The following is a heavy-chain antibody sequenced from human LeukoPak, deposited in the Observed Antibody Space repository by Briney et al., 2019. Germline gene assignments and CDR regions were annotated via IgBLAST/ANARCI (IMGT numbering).Heavy chain of an antibody. CDR3: ARDRGRTQYDI. CDR2: IKQDGSDK. V-gene: IGHV3-7*01. CDR1: GFTFSNYW. D-gene: IGHD3-10*01. J-gene: IGHJ3*02. Sequence: GGSLRLSCAASGFTFSNYWMAWVRQAPGKGLEWVANIKQDGSDKYYVPSVRGRFTISRDNAKNSLYLQMSSLRGEDTAVYYCARDRGRTQYDIWGQGTMVTVSS.